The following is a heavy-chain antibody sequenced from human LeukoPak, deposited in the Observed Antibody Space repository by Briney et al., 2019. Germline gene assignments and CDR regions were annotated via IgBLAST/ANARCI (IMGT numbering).Heavy chain of an antibody. CDR3: ARSGAIAAVTFDY. J-gene: IGHJ4*02. CDR1: GGSFSGYY. Sequence: SETLSLTCAVYGGSFSGYYWSWIRQPPGKGLEWIGYIYYSGSTNYNPSLKSRVTISVDTSKNQFSLKLSSVTAADTAVYYCARSGAIAAVTFDYWGQGTLVTVSS. V-gene: IGHV4-59*01. CDR2: IYYSGST. D-gene: IGHD6-13*01.